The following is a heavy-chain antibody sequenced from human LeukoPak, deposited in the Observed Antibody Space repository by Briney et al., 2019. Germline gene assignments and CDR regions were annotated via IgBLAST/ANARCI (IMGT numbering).Heavy chain of an antibody. Sequence: GESLKISCKGSGYSFTSYWIGWVRQMPGKGLDWTGIIDPGDSETTNSTSFQGQVTISADKSISTAYLQWSSLKASDTAMYYCARRHPGTTVTSDWFDPWGQGTLVTVSS. CDR2: IDPGDSET. J-gene: IGHJ5*02. CDR1: GYSFTSYW. D-gene: IGHD4-17*01. V-gene: IGHV5-51*01. CDR3: ARRHPGTTVTSDWFDP.